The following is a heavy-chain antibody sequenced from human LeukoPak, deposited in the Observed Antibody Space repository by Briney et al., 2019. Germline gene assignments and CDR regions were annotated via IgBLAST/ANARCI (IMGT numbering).Heavy chain of an antibody. J-gene: IGHJ6*03. D-gene: IGHD2-15*01. Sequence: EASVKVSCKASGYTFTGYYMHWVRHAPGQGLEWMGWINPNSGGTNYAQKFQGRVTMTRDTSISTAYMELSRLRSDDTAVYYCARGLRKDSVVVAAIHPGDYMDVWGKGTTVTVSS. CDR1: GYTFTGYY. CDR2: INPNSGGT. CDR3: ARGLRKDSVVVAAIHPGDYMDV. V-gene: IGHV1-2*02.